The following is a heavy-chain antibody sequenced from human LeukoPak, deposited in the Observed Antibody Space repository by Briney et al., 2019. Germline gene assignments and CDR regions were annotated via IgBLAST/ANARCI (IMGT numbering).Heavy chain of an antibody. V-gene: IGHV3-66*01. CDR1: GITVSSNY. D-gene: IGHD2-15*01. CDR3: VRALIGVAGFFDY. CDR2: IYSGGST. J-gene: IGHJ4*02. Sequence: GGSLRLSCAASGITVSSNYMSWVRQAPGKGLEWVSIIYSGGSTYYTDSVKGRFTISRDYSKNTLNLQMNSLRAEDTAVYYCVRALIGVAGFFDYWGQGTLVTVSS.